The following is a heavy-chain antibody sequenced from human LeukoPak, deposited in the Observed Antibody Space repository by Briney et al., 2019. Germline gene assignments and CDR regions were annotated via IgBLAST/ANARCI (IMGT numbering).Heavy chain of an antibody. V-gene: IGHV4-39*07. J-gene: IGHJ4*02. Sequence: SETLALTCTVSGGSISGSGYYWGWVRQPPGKELGWIGSIYYSGGSHYNPSLKSRVSMSRDTAKNQCSLNLSSVTAADTAVYYCARVGVTADFDYWRQATLDTV. CDR1: GGSISGSGYY. CDR3: ARVGVTADFDY. CDR2: IYYSGGS. D-gene: IGHD2-21*02.